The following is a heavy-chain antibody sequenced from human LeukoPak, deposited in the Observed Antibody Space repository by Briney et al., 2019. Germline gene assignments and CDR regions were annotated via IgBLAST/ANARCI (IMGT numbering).Heavy chain of an antibody. CDR1: GHTFTDYY. CDR2: IDPNNGGT. J-gene: IGHJ3*01. V-gene: IGHV1-2*02. Sequence: ASVKVSCKASGHTFTDYYIHWVRQAPGQGLEWMGWIDPNNGGTYYAQKFQGRVTMTRDTSIATVYMELSRLRSDDTAVYYCVRGFFRELGIDVWGQGTMVTVSS. D-gene: IGHD7-27*01. CDR3: VRGFFRELGIDV.